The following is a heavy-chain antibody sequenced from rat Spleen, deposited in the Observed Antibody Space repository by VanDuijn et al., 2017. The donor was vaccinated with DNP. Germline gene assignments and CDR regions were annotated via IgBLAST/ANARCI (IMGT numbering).Heavy chain of an antibody. Sequence: EVQLQESGSGLVKPSQSLSLTCSVTGYSITSNYWGWIRKFPGNKMEYIGHISYSGSTNYNPSLKSRISITRDTSKNHFFLHLNSVTSEDIATYYCARWTRYFDYWGQGVMVTVSS. V-gene: IGHV3-1*01. CDR3: ARWTRYFDY. D-gene: IGHD1-7*01. CDR1: GYSITSNY. J-gene: IGHJ2*01. CDR2: ISYSGST.